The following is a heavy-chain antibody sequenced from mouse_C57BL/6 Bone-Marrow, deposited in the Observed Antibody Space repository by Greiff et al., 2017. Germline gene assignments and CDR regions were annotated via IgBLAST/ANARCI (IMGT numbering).Heavy chain of an antibody. CDR3: ARDRRGSTMITGRRYCFEY. Sequence: EVMLVESGGGLVKPGGSLKLSCAASGFTFSSYAMSWVRQTPEKRLEWVATISDGGGYTYYPANVKGRFTISRGNAKNNLYLQMSHLKSEDTAMYYCARDRRGSTMITGRRYCFEYWGKGTTLTVSA. D-gene: IGHD2-4*01. CDR1: GFTFSSYA. J-gene: IGHJ2*01. V-gene: IGHV5-4*01. CDR2: ISDGGGYT.